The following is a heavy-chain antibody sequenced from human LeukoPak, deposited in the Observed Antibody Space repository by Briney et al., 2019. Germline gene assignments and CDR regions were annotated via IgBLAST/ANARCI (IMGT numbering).Heavy chain of an antibody. CDR1: GGSFSGHY. Sequence: SETLSLTCAVYGGSFSGHYGSWIRQPPGKGLEWIGEINHRGSTNYHPSLKSRVTISGDTTKNQFSLKLSSVTAADTAVYYCVGYYYGSGSYHNYPNFDYWGQGTLVTVSS. V-gene: IGHV4-34*01. CDR3: VGYYYGSGSYHNYPNFDY. D-gene: IGHD3-10*01. CDR2: INHRGST. J-gene: IGHJ4*02.